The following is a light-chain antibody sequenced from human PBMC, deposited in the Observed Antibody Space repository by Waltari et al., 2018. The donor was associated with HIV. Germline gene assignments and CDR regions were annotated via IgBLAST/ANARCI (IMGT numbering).Light chain of an antibody. CDR1: PSNIASDS. V-gene: IGLV1-47*01. J-gene: IGLJ3*02. CDR3: AAWTDIMSGWL. Sequence: TQSPSPSGAPGQRVTLTCSSVPSNIASDSISCSQQVPGTAPKLLLFRGDQRPSGVPDRFSGSKSGASSSLAISGLQSDDEADYYCAAWTDIMSGWLFGGGTKLTVL. CDR2: RGD.